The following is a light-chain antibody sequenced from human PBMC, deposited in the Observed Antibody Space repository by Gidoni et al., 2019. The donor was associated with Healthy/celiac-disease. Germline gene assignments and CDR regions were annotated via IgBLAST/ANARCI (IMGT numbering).Light chain of an antibody. V-gene: IGKV1-17*01. CDR2: AAS. Sequence: DIQMTQSPSSLSASVGDRVTITCRASQGIRNALGWSQQKPGKAPKRLLYAASSLQSGVPSRFSGSGSGTEFTLTISSLQPEDFATYYCLQHNSYPWAFGQGTKVEIK. CDR1: QGIRNA. CDR3: LQHNSYPWA. J-gene: IGKJ1*01.